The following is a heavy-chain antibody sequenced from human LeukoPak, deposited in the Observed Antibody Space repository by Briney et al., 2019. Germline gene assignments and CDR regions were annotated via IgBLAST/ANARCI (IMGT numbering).Heavy chain of an antibody. V-gene: IGHV4-38-2*02. D-gene: IGHD2-21*02. CDR1: GYSISSGYY. CDR3: ARGGVVTAIRVQYYFDY. CDR2: IYHSGST. Sequence: SETLSLTCTVSGYSISSGYYWGWIRQPPGKGLEWIGSIYHSGSTYYNPSLKSRATISVDTSKNQFSLKLSSVTAADTAVYYCARGGVVTAIRVQYYFDYWGQGTLVTVSS. J-gene: IGHJ4*02.